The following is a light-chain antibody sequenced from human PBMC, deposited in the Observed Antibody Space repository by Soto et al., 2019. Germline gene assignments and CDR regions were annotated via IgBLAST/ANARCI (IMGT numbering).Light chain of an antibody. Sequence: QAASVSGSPGQSITISCTGTSSDVGGYDYVSWYQQPPGKAPKLMIYDVSNWPSGVSNRFSGSKSGNTASLTISGLQAEDEADYYCSSYTSSGTLVFGTGTKLTVL. CDR1: SSDVGGYDY. V-gene: IGLV2-14*01. CDR2: DVS. CDR3: SSYTSSGTLV. J-gene: IGLJ1*01.